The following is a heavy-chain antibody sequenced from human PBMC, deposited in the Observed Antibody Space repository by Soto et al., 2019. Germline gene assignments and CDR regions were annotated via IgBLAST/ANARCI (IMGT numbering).Heavy chain of an antibody. CDR3: ARATYDILTGYGAFDY. CDR2: INHRGST. V-gene: IGHV4-34*01. J-gene: IGHJ4*02. Sequence: SETLSLTCAVYGGSFSGYYWSWIRQPPGKGLEWIGEINHRGSTNYNPSLKSRVTISVDTSKNQFSLKLSSVTAADTAVYYCARATYDILTGYGAFDYWGQGTLVTVSS. CDR1: GGSFSGYY. D-gene: IGHD3-9*01.